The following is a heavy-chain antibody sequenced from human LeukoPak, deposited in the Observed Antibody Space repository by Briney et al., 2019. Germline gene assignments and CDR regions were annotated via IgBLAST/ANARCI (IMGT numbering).Heavy chain of an antibody. J-gene: IGHJ3*02. CDR1: GFTFSSFS. Sequence: GRSLRLSCAASGFTFSSFSMHWVRQAPGKGLEWVAVISYDGSNKYYADSVKGRFTISRDNSKNTLYLQMNSLRAEDTAVYYCARHSGAFDIWGQGTMVTVSS. CDR3: ARHSGAFDI. CDR2: ISYDGSNK. D-gene: IGHD2-15*01. V-gene: IGHV3-30-3*01.